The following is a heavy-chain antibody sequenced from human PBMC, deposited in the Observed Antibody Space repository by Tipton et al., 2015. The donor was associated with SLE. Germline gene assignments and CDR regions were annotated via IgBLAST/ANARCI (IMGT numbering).Heavy chain of an antibody. CDR1: GFTFSSYA. J-gene: IGHJ4*02. CDR2: ISGSVGST. D-gene: IGHD6-19*01. V-gene: IGHV3-23*01. CDR3: SKDRVAVAGTGDY. Sequence: SLRLSCAASGFTFSSYAMSWFRQAPGKGLEWVSAISGSVGSTYYADSVKGRFTISRDNSKNTLYLQMNSLRAEDTAVYYCSKDRVAVAGTGDYWGQGTLVTVCS.